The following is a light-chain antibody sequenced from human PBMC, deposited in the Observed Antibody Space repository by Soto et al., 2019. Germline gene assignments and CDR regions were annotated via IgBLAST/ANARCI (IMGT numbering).Light chain of an antibody. CDR2: GAS. CDR1: QSVSSAY. CDR3: QQFGSSLPIT. Sequence: SPGTLSLSPGERATLSCRASQSVSSAYLAWYQQKPGQAPRLLIYGASSRATGIPDRFSGSGSGTDFTLTISRLEPDDCAVYYCQQFGSSLPITVGQGTRLEIK. J-gene: IGKJ5*01. V-gene: IGKV3-20*01.